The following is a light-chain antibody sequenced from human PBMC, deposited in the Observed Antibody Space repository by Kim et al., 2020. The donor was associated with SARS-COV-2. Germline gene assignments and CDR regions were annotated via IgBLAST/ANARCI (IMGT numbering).Light chain of an antibody. CDR3: AAWDDSLSGRV. Sequence: ELTQPPSASGTPGQRVTISCSGSSSNIGSNTVNWYQQLPGTAPKLLIYSNDQRPSGVPDRFSASKSGTSASLAISGLQSEDEADYYCAAWDDSLSGRVFGGGTKLTIL. CDR1: SSNIGSNT. V-gene: IGLV1-44*01. CDR2: SND. J-gene: IGLJ3*02.